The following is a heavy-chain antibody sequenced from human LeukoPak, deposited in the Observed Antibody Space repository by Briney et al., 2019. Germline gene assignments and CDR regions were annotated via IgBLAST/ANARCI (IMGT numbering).Heavy chain of an antibody. CDR3: AGALSAAAGKNY. D-gene: IGHD6-13*01. Sequence: GASVKVSCKASGGTFSSYAISWVRQAPGQGLEWMGGIIPIFGTANYAQKFQGRVTITADESTSTAYMELSSLRSEDTAVYYCAGALSAAAGKNYWGQGTLVTVSS. V-gene: IGHV1-69*13. CDR1: GGTFSSYA. J-gene: IGHJ4*02. CDR2: IIPIFGTA.